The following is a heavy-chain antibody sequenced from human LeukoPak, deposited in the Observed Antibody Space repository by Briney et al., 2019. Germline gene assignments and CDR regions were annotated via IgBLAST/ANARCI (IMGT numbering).Heavy chain of an antibody. D-gene: IGHD1-26*01. CDR3: AKESGTYYDY. CDR1: GFTFSSYG. J-gene: IGHJ4*02. CDR2: IRYDGSNK. Sequence: PVGSLRLSCAVSGFTFSSYGIHWVRQAPGKGLEWVAFIRYDGSNKYYVDSVKGRFTISRDNSKNTLFLQMNSLRAEDTAVYYCAKESGTYYDYWGQGTLVTVSS. V-gene: IGHV3-30*02.